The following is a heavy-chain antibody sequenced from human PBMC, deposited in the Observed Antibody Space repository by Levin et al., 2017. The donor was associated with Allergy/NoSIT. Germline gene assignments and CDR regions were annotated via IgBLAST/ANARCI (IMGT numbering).Heavy chain of an antibody. CDR1: GFTFSSYW. D-gene: IGHD2-15*01. Sequence: PGGSLRLSCAASGFTFSSYWMSWVRQAPGKGLEWVANIKQDGSEKYYVDSVKGRFTISRDNAKNSLYLQMNSLRAEDTAVYYCARGGCSGGSCYFPYYYGMDVWGQGTTVTVSS. CDR3: ARGGCSGGSCYFPYYYGMDV. V-gene: IGHV3-7*01. CDR2: IKQDGSEK. J-gene: IGHJ6*02.